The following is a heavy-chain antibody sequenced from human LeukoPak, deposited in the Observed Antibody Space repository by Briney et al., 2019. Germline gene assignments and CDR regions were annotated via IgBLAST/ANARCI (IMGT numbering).Heavy chain of an antibody. CDR3: ARDLRYPYGDYNGDDAFDI. CDR2: ISSSGSTI. D-gene: IGHD4-17*01. Sequence: GGSLRLSCAASGFTFSSYEMNWVRQAPGKGLEWVSYISSSGSTIYYADSVKGRFTISRDNAKNSLYLQMNSLRAEDTAVYYCARDLRYPYGDYNGDDAFDIWGQGTMVTVSS. CDR1: GFTFSSYE. J-gene: IGHJ3*02. V-gene: IGHV3-48*03.